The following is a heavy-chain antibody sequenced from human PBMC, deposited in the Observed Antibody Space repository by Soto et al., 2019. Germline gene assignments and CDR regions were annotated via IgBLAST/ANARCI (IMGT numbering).Heavy chain of an antibody. V-gene: IGHV3-21*01. Sequence: GSLRLSCAASGFTFSNYSMDWVRQTPGKGLEWVSSISSSSSYIYYADSVKGRFTISRDNAKNTLYLQMNSLRAEYTAIYYCARVYSSLSSYDYWGQGTLVTVSS. CDR1: GFTFSNYS. CDR3: ARVYSSLSSYDY. CDR2: ISSSSSYI. D-gene: IGHD5-18*01. J-gene: IGHJ4*02.